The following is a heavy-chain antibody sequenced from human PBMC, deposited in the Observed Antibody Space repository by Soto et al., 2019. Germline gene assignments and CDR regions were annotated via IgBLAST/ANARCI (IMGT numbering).Heavy chain of an antibody. CDR2: IYYSGST. CDR1: GGSISSDY. Sequence: SETLSLTCTVSGGSISSDYWSWIRQPPGKGLEWIGYIYYSGSTNYNPSLKSRVTISVDTSKNQFSLKLSSVTAADTAVYYCASLYSGYDFDYWGQGTLVTVSS. V-gene: IGHV4-59*01. J-gene: IGHJ4*02. CDR3: ASLYSGYDFDY. D-gene: IGHD5-12*01.